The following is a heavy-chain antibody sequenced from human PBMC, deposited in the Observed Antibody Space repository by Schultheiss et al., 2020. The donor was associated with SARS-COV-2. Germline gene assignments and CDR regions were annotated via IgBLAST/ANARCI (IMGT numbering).Heavy chain of an antibody. V-gene: IGHV4-31*03. CDR2: IYYSGST. Sequence: SETLSLTCTVSGGSISSGGYYWSWIRQRPGKGLEWIGYIYYSGSTYYNPSLKSRVTISVDTSKNQFSLKLSSVTAADTAVYYCARDKIGYSYAFDIWGQGTMVTVSS. D-gene: IGHD5-18*01. CDR3: ARDKIGYSYAFDI. J-gene: IGHJ3*02. CDR1: GGSISSGGYY.